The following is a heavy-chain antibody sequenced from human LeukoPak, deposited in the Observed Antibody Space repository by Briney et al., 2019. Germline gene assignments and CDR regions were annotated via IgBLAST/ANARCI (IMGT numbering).Heavy chain of an antibody. CDR3: TTDGYSTDAFDI. CDR1: GFTFSNAW. CDR2: IKSKTDGGTT. J-gene: IGHJ3*02. Sequence: GGSLRLSCAASGFTFSNAWVSWVRQAPGKGLEWVGRIKSKTDGGTTDYAAPVKGRFTISRDDSKNTLYLQMNSLKTEDTAVYYCTTDGYSTDAFDIWGQGTMVTVSS. V-gene: IGHV3-15*01. D-gene: IGHD3-22*01.